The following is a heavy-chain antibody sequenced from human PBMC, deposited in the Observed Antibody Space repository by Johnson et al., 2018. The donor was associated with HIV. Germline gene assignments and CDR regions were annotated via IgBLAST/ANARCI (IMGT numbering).Heavy chain of an antibody. Sequence: VQLVESGGGLVQPGGSLRLSCAASGFTVRSNYMSWVRQAPGKGLEWVSVLYSGGSIYYADSVKGRFTISRDNSKNTLYLQMSRLRVEDTAVYYCARGGKGWLQYAFDIWDQGTMVTVSS. CDR3: ARGGKGWLQYAFDI. CDR1: GFTVRSNY. CDR2: LYSGGSI. J-gene: IGHJ3*02. V-gene: IGHV3-66*02. D-gene: IGHD5-24*01.